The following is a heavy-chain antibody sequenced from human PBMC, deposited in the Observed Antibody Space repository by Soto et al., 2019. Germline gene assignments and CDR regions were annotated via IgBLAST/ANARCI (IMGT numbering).Heavy chain of an antibody. CDR1: GFAFSSYA. CDR3: ARRGGAYSFDI. V-gene: IGHV3-23*01. D-gene: IGHD1-26*01. CDR2: ISDAAGSA. Sequence: EVQLLESGGGLVQPGGSLRLSCVASGFAFSSYAMSWVHQVPGKGLEWVSTISDAAGSAYYVDSVKGRFTISRDNAKNSLYLQVNGLRAEDTAMYYCARRGGAYSFDIWGQGTMVTVSS. J-gene: IGHJ3*02.